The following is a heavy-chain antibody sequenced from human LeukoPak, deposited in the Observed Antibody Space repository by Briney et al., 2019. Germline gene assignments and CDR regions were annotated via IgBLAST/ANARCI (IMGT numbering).Heavy chain of an antibody. V-gene: IGHV1-46*01. CDR3: ARAFELYYYDSSGYYCY. Sequence: ASVKVSCKASGYTFTSYDINWVRQATGQGLEWMGKINPSGGSTSYAQKFQGRVTMTRDTSTSTVYMELSSLRSEDTAVYYCARAFELYYYDSSGYYCYWGQGTLVTVSS. CDR2: INPSGGST. D-gene: IGHD3-22*01. CDR1: GYTFTSYD. J-gene: IGHJ4*02.